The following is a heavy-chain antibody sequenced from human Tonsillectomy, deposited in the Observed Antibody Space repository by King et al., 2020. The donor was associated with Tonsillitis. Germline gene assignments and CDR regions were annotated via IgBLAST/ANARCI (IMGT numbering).Heavy chain of an antibody. CDR3: ARGVTAGVDS. CDR2: VSPRDGRT. V-gene: IGHV1-8*02. J-gene: IGHJ5*01. D-gene: IGHD6-13*01. Sequence: QLVQSGAEVKMPGASVKVSCKASGYTFSNYDINWMRQATGQGLEWLGWVSPRDGRTGIAQKFQGRVTMTPDTSISTAYVELSSLTSDDTAVYFCARGVTAGVDSWGQGTLVTVSS. CDR1: GYTFSNYD.